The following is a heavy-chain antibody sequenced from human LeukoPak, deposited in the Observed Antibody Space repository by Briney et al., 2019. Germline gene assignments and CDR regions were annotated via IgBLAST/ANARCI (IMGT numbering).Heavy chain of an antibody. Sequence: ASVKVSCKSSGYTFTDYYMHYVRQAPGQGLEWMAWINLNSGDKKFAQKFQGRVTMTRDTSISTAYMELSRLRSDDTAVYYCARAHQIGYSSSWYRSGNAFDIWGQGTMVTVSS. V-gene: IGHV1-2*02. CDR2: INLNSGDK. D-gene: IGHD6-13*01. CDR3: ARAHQIGYSSSWYRSGNAFDI. CDR1: GYTFTDYY. J-gene: IGHJ3*02.